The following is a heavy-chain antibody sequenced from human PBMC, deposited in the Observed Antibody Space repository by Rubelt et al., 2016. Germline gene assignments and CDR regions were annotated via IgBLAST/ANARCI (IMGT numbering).Heavy chain of an antibody. CDR1: TFSSYA. CDR3: ARGGEWLSPYYYYYGMDV. Sequence: TFSSYAMHWVRQAPGKGLEWVAVISYDGSNKYYADSVKGRFTISRDNSKNTLYLQMNSLRAEDTAVYYCARGGEWLSPYYYYYGMDVWGQGTTVTVSS. D-gene: IGHD3-3*01. J-gene: IGHJ6*02. V-gene: IGHV3-30*04. CDR2: ISYDGSNK.